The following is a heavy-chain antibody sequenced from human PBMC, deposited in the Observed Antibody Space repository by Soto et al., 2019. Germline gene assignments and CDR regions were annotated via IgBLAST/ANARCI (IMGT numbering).Heavy chain of an antibody. Sequence: QVQLVQSGAEVKKPGSSVKVSCKASGGTFSSYAISWVRQAPGQGLEWMGGIIPIFGTANYAQKFQGRVTLTADESTSTAYMELSSLRSEDTAVYYCAKGVVVITPQKNYYYYGMDVCGQGTTVTVSS. CDR1: GGTFSSYA. J-gene: IGHJ6*02. V-gene: IGHV1-69*01. CDR3: AKGVVVITPQKNYYYYGMDV. CDR2: IIPIFGTA. D-gene: IGHD3-22*01.